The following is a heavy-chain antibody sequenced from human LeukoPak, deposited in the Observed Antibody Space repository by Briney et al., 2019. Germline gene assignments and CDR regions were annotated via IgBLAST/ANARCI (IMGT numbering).Heavy chain of an antibody. CDR3: ARHPFATPFDR. J-gene: IGHJ5*02. Sequence: SGPTLVKPSETLSLTCAVSGDSVSFSYWSWIRQPPGKGLEWIGYVFHTGDSNCNPSPKRRVTMSLDTSKNQLSLRLTSVTAADTAVYYCARHPFATPFDRWGRGTLVTVSS. CDR2: VFHTGDS. CDR1: GDSVSFSY. D-gene: IGHD2-15*01. V-gene: IGHV4-59*08.